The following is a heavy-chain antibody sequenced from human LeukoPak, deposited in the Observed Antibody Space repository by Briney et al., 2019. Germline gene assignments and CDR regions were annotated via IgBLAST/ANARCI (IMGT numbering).Heavy chain of an antibody. D-gene: IGHD2-15*01. J-gene: IGHJ4*02. V-gene: IGHV4-4*07. CDR3: ARGGTKAAATFDY. Sequence: SETLSLTCTVSGGSISGYYWSWIRQPAGKGLEWIGHIYTTGSTNYSPSLKSRVTMSVDTSNNQFSLNLSSVTAADTAVYYCARGGTKAAATFDYWGQGTLVTVFS. CDR1: GGSISGYY. CDR2: IYTTGST.